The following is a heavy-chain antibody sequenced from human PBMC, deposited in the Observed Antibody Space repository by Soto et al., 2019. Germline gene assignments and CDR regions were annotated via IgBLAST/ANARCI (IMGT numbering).Heavy chain of an antibody. CDR2: INAGNGNP. CDR1: GYTFTSYA. J-gene: IGHJ4*02. Sequence: QVQLVQSGAEVKKPGASVKVSCKASGYTFTSYAMHWVRQAPGQRIEWMGWINAGNGNPKYSQKFQGRITITRDTAASTADMELSSLRSEDTAVDYCARVGAVDGTVGYWGQGTLVTVSS. CDR3: ARVGAVDGTVGY. V-gene: IGHV1-3*01. D-gene: IGHD6-19*01.